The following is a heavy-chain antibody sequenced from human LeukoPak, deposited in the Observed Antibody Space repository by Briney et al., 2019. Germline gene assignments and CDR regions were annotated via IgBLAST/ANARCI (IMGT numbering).Heavy chain of an antibody. CDR3: ARRGGIAAAGTGRYYYYYGMDV. J-gene: IGHJ6*02. D-gene: IGHD6-13*01. V-gene: IGHV3-74*01. CDR1: GFTFSSYA. Sequence: GGSLRLSCAASGFTFSSYAMSWVRQAPGKGLVWVSRINSDGSSTSYADSVKGRFTISRDNAKNTLYLQMNSLRAEDTAVYYCARRGGIAAAGTGRYYYYYGMDVWGQGTTVTVSS. CDR2: INSDGSST.